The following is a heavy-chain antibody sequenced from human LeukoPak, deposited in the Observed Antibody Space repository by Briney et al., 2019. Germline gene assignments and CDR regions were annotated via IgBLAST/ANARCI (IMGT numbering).Heavy chain of an antibody. CDR2: ISYDGSNK. V-gene: IGHV3-30*18. CDR3: AKDGDGSGRGYFDY. J-gene: IGHJ4*02. D-gene: IGHD3-10*01. CDR1: GFTFSSYG. Sequence: GRSLRLSCAASGFTFSSYGMHWVRQAPGKGLEWVAVISYDGSNKYYADSVKGRFTISRDNSKNTLYLQMNSLRAEDTAVYYCAKDGDGSGRGYFDYWGQGTLVTVSS.